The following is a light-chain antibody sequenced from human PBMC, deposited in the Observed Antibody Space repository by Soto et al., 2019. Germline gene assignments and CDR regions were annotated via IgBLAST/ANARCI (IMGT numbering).Light chain of an antibody. Sequence: QSALTQPASVSGSPGQSITISCTGTSSDVGGYNYVSWYQQHPGKVPKLMIYEVSDRPSGVSNRFSGSKSGSTASLTISGLQAEDEADYFCSSYISSTTLVVFGGGTKLTV. CDR1: SSDVGGYNY. CDR2: EVS. V-gene: IGLV2-14*01. J-gene: IGLJ2*01. CDR3: SSYISSTTLVV.